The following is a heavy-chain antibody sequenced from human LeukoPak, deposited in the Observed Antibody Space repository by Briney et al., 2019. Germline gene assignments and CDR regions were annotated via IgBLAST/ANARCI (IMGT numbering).Heavy chain of an antibody. CDR2: IYYSGST. J-gene: IGHJ6*03. V-gene: IGHV4-59*01. Sequence: SETLSLTCTVSGGSISSYYWSWIRQPPGKGLEWIGYIYYSGSTNYNPSLKSRVTISVDTSKNQFSLKLSSVTAADTTVYYCARGYGDYYYYYMDVWGKGTTVTVSS. CDR1: GGSISSYY. D-gene: IGHD4-17*01. CDR3: ARGYGDYYYYYMDV.